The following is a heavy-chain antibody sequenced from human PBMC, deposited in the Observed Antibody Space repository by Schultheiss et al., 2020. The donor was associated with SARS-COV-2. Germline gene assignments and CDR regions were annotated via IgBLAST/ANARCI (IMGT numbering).Heavy chain of an antibody. V-gene: IGHV4-34*01. J-gene: IGHJ5*02. CDR2: IYHSGST. Sequence: GSLRLSCAASGFTFSSYAMSWVRQAPGKGLEWIGEIYHSGSTNYNPSLKSRVTISVDTSKNQFSLKLSSVTAADTAVYYCARSPFLAAAHDNWFDPWGRGTLVTVSS. CDR1: GFTFSSYA. D-gene: IGHD6-25*01. CDR3: ARSPFLAAAHDNWFDP.